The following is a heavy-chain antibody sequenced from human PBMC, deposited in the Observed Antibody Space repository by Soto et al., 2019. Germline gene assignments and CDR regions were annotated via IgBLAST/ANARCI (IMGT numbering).Heavy chain of an antibody. Sequence: ASVKVSCKASGYTFTGYYMHWVRQAPGQGLEWMGWINPNSGGTNYAQKFQGRVTMTRDTSISTAYMELSRLRSDDTAVYYCARDPTSYGSGSSYYYYYYGMDVWGQGXTVTVYS. D-gene: IGHD3-10*01. CDR3: ARDPTSYGSGSSYYYYYYGMDV. V-gene: IGHV1-2*02. J-gene: IGHJ6*02. CDR2: INPNSGGT. CDR1: GYTFTGYY.